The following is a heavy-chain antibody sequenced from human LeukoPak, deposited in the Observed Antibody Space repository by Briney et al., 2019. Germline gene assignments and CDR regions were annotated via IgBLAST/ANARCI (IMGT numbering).Heavy chain of an antibody. J-gene: IGHJ4*02. V-gene: IGHV3-23*01. CDR1: GFTFSNYA. CDR3: AKDPWGSGRYSSLFDY. Sequence: PGGSLRLSCAASGFTFSNYAMSWVRQAPGKGLEWVSTITDSGATTYYADSVKGRFTLSGDNSENTLYLQMNSLRAEDTAVYYGAKDPWGSGRYSSLFDYWGQGTLVTVSS. D-gene: IGHD3-10*01. CDR2: ITDSGATT.